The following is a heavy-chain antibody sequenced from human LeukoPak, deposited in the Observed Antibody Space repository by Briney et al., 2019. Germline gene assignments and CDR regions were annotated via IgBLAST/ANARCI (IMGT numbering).Heavy chain of an antibody. CDR2: IMPLFGTA. V-gene: IGHV1-69*05. Sequence: SVKVSCKTSGGTFNNSAISWVRQAPGQGLEWLGGIMPLFGTAGYAQKFQGRVTITKDESTRTVYLELTSLTPDDTAVYYCARDVHGDYGSGWFDPWGQGTLVSVSS. CDR3: ARDVHGDYGSGWFDP. J-gene: IGHJ5*02. D-gene: IGHD4-17*01. CDR1: GGTFNNSA.